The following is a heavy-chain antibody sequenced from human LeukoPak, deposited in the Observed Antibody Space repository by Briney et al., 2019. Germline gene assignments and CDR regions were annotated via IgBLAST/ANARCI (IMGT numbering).Heavy chain of an antibody. CDR1: GGAFSNYF. D-gene: IGHD2-2*01. V-gene: IGHV4-34*01. CDR2: INDSGST. Sequence: PSETLSLTCAVSGGAFSNYFWTWIRQPPGKGLEWIAEINDSGSTNSNSSLRSRVAISVDTSKNQFSLRLTSVTAADTAVYYCARGQYCSTTTCYSARWYFDFWGQGTLVTVSS. CDR3: ARGQYCSTTTCYSARWYFDF. J-gene: IGHJ4*02.